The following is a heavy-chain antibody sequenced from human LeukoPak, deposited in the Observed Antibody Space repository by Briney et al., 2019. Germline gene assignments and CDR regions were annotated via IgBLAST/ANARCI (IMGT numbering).Heavy chain of an antibody. D-gene: IGHD6-13*01. CDR2: ISAYNGNT. Sequence: ASVKVSCKASGYTFTSYGISWVRQAPGQGLEWMGWISAYNGNTNYAQKLQGRVTMTTDTSTSTAYMELSSLRSEDTAVYYCATARYSSSLIDYWGQGTLVTVSS. CDR1: GYTFTSYG. J-gene: IGHJ4*02. V-gene: IGHV1-18*01. CDR3: ATARYSSSLIDY.